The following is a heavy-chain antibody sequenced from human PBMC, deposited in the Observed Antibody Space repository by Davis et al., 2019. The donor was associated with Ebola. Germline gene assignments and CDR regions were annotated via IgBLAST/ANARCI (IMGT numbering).Heavy chain of an antibody. Sequence: GGSLRLSCAASGFTFSTYGMHWVRQAPGKGLEWVAAISYDGSKKGYADSVKGRFTISRDNAKNSLFLQMNSLRVDDTALYYCARDLNWNNYWGQGTLVTVSS. D-gene: IGHD1-1*01. CDR2: ISYDGSKK. J-gene: IGHJ4*02. CDR1: GFTFSTYG. CDR3: ARDLNWNNY. V-gene: IGHV3-30*03.